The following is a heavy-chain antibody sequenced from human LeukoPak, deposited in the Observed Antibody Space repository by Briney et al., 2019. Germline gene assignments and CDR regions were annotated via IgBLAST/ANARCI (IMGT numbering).Heavy chain of an antibody. J-gene: IGHJ4*02. CDR2: INWNGGST. Sequence: GGSLRLSCGTSGFTFDDYGMSWVRQAPGKGLEWVSGINWNGGSTGYADSLQGRFTISRDNAKNSLYLQIYNLRAEDTAFYFCARDRPSGFYFDSWGQGTLVIVSS. CDR3: ARDRPSGFYFDS. D-gene: IGHD3-10*01. CDR1: GFTFDDYG. V-gene: IGHV3-20*04.